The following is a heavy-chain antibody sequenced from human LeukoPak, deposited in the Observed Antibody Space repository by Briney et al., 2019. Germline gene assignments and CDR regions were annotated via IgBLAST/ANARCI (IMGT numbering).Heavy chain of an antibody. V-gene: IGHV4-59*11. CDR2: IYYSGST. CDR1: GGSISSHY. CDR3: AREYSSDDAFDI. D-gene: IGHD6-25*01. Sequence: SETLSLTCTVSGGSISSHYWSWIRQPPGKGLEWIGYIYYSGSTNYNPSLKSRVTISVGTSKSQFSLKLSSVTAADTAVYYCAREYSSDDAFDIWGQGTMVTVSS. J-gene: IGHJ3*02.